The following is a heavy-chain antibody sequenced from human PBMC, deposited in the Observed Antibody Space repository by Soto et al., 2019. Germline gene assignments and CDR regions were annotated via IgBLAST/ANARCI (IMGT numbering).Heavy chain of an antibody. Sequence: GGSLRLSCAASEFTFSGYAMSWVRQAPGKGLEWVSSILASGSNTYYADSVKGRFTISRDNSKNTLYLQMNSLTVEDTAVYYCARNMRPFWDGSYSPSISPDYWGQGTQVTVSS. D-gene: IGHD3-3*01. CDR2: ILASGSNT. J-gene: IGHJ4*02. V-gene: IGHV3-23*01. CDR1: EFTFSGYA. CDR3: ARNMRPFWDGSYSPSISPDY.